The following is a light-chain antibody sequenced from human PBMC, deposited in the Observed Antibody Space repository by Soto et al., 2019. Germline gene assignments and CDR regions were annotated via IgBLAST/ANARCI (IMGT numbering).Light chain of an antibody. V-gene: IGKV3-11*01. Sequence: EIVLTQSPATLSLSPGERATLSCRASQSVRSYLAWYQQKPGQAPNLIIYDVSERATGISARFSGSGSGTDFTLTISSLEPEDFAIYYCQQRFSWPLTFGGGTK. CDR3: QQRFSWPLT. CDR2: DVS. J-gene: IGKJ4*01. CDR1: QSVRSY.